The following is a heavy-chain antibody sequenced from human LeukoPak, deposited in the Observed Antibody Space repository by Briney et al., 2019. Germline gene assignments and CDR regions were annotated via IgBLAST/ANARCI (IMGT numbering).Heavy chain of an antibody. J-gene: IGHJ4*02. CDR2: ISYDGSNK. Sequence: GGSLRLSCAASGFTFSSYGMHWVRQAPGKGLEGVAVISYDGSNKYYADSVKGRFTISRDNSKNTLYLQMNSLRAEDTAVYYCAKGHSSSWYYFDYWGQGALVTVSS. CDR1: GFTFSSYG. V-gene: IGHV3-30*18. CDR3: AKGHSSSWYYFDY. D-gene: IGHD6-13*01.